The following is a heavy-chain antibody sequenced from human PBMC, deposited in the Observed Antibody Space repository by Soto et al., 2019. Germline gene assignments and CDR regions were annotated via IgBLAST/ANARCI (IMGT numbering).Heavy chain of an antibody. CDR3: ASARHIGP. Sequence: GGSLRLSCAASGFTFGNYWMSWVRQAPGKGPEWVAKIKQDGSERNYVDSVKGRFTISRDNAENSLYLQMNSLRVEDTRVYYCASARHIGPWGQGTLVTVSS. D-gene: IGHD2-21*01. V-gene: IGHV3-7*01. CDR1: GFTFGNYW. J-gene: IGHJ5*02. CDR2: IKQDGSER.